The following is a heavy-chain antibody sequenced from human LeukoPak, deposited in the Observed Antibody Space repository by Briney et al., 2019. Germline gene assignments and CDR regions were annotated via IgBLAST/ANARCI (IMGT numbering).Heavy chain of an antibody. J-gene: IGHJ6*03. CDR2: IYYSGST. CDR1: GYSISSGYY. D-gene: IGHD6-13*01. V-gene: IGHV4-61*01. Sequence: PSETLSLTCTVSGYSISSGYYWSWIRQPPGKGLEWIGYIYYSGSTNYNPSLKSRVTISVDTSKNQFSLKLSSVTAADTAVYYCARGTKGSSWYGGYYYYYMDVWGKGTTVTVSS. CDR3: ARGTKGSSWYGGYYYYYMDV.